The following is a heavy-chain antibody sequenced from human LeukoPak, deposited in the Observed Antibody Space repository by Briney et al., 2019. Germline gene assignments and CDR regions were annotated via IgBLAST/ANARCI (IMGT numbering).Heavy chain of an antibody. D-gene: IGHD2-2*01. CDR2: INSDGSST. Sequence: GGSLRLSCAASGFTFSSYWMHWVRQAPGKGLVWVSRINSDGSSTIYADSVKGRFTISRDNAKNSLYLQMNSLRVEDTATYYCATLTGGRCSRTSCPYDYWGQGTLVTVSS. J-gene: IGHJ4*02. CDR1: GFTFSSYW. V-gene: IGHV3-74*01. CDR3: ATLTGGRCSRTSCPYDY.